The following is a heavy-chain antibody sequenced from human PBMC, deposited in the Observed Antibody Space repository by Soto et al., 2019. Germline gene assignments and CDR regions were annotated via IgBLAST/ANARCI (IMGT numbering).Heavy chain of an antibody. CDR3: ASPGLESSWYSFDY. Sequence: QLQLQESGPGLVKPSETLSLTCTVSGGSISSSSYYWGWIRQPPGKGLEWIGSIYYSGSTYYNPSLKSRVTISVDTSKNQFSLKLNSVTAADTAVYYCASPGLESSWYSFDYWGQGTLVTVSS. V-gene: IGHV4-39*01. CDR1: GGSISSSSYY. D-gene: IGHD6-13*01. CDR2: IYYSGST. J-gene: IGHJ4*02.